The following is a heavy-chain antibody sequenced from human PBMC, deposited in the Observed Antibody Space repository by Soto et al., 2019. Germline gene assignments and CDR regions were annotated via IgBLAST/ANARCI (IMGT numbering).Heavy chain of an antibody. V-gene: IGHV3-23*01. D-gene: IGHD6-19*01. Sequence: GGSLRLSCAASGFTVSSYWMGWVRQAPGKGPEWGSSISTTGGGTYYADSVKGRFTISRDNSKNTLYLQMNSLRAEDTAVYYCCGWYQGTWSAPWGQGSLVTVSS. J-gene: IGHJ5*02. CDR2: ISTTGGGT. CDR3: CGWYQGTWSAP. CDR1: GFTVSSYW.